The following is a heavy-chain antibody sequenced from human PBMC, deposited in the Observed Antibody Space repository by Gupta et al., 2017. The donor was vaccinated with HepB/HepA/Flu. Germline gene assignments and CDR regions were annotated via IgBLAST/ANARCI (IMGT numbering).Heavy chain of an antibody. Sequence: QVHLVESGGGVVQPGRSLRLSCTTSGFTFKKYGMHWVRQAPGKGLEWVAVIWMDGREKQYADSMKGRFTISRDNSKNTLYLQMDRLTGEETARYYCARDPGADGPSDSWGQGTLVTVSS. CDR1: GFTFKKYG. CDR3: ARDPGADGPSDS. V-gene: IGHV3-33*01. D-gene: IGHD1-26*01. J-gene: IGHJ5*01. CDR2: IWMDGREK.